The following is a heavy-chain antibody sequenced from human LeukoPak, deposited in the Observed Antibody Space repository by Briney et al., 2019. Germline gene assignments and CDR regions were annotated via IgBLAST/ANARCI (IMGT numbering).Heavy chain of an antibody. V-gene: IGHV3-48*03. CDR2: ISSSGSTI. J-gene: IGHJ5*02. CDR3: ARVPAATGWFDP. Sequence: GGSLRLSYAASGFTFSSYEMNWVRQAPGKGLEWVSYISSSGSTIYYADSVKGRFTISRDNAKNSLYLQMNSLRAEDTAVYYCARVPAATGWFDPWGQGTLVTVSS. D-gene: IGHD2-2*01. CDR1: GFTFSSYE.